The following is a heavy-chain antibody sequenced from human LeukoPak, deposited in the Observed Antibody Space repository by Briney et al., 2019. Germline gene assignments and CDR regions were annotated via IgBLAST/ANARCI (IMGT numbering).Heavy chain of an antibody. CDR2: INPSGGST. V-gene: IGHV1-46*01. Sequence: ASVKVSCKVSGYTLTELSMHWVRQAPGQGLEWMGIINPSGGSTSYAQKFQGRVTMTRDMSTSTVYMELSRLRSDDTAVYYCARPDSYGSGYQYFDYWGQGTRVTVSS. J-gene: IGHJ4*02. D-gene: IGHD3-22*01. CDR1: GYTLTELS. CDR3: ARPDSYGSGYQYFDY.